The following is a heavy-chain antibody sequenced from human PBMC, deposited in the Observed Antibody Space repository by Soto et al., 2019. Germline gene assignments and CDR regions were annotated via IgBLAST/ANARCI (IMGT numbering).Heavy chain of an antibody. J-gene: IGHJ4*02. Sequence: GXSVKVSCKASVGTFSSYAISWVRQAPGQGLEWMGGIIPIFGTANYAQKFQGRVTITADESTSTAYMELSSLRSEYTAVYYCARTGGTRIDADYWGQGSLVTVSS. CDR1: VGTFSSYA. D-gene: IGHD3-10*01. CDR2: IIPIFGTA. CDR3: ARTGGTRIDADY. V-gene: IGHV1-69*13.